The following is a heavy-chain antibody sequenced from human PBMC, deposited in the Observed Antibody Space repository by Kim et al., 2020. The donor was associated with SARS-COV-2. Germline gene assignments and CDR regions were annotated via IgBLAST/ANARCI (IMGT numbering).Heavy chain of an antibody. J-gene: IGHJ6*02. Sequence: DSVKGRFTISRDNAKNSRYLQMNSLRAEDTAVYYCARADFDWLLRSYGMDVWGQGTTVTVSS. CDR3: ARADFDWLLRSYGMDV. V-gene: IGHV3-48*03. D-gene: IGHD3-9*01.